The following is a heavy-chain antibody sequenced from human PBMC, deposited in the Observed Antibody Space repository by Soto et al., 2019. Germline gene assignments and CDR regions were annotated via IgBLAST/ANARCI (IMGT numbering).Heavy chain of an antibody. Sequence: PSETLSLTCTVSGGSISSYYWSWIRQPPGKGLEWIGYIYYSGSTNYNPSLKSRVTISVDTSKNQFSLKLSSVTGADTAVYYCATHNDYGGNSGWFDPWVQGTLVTVSS. J-gene: IGHJ5*02. CDR3: ATHNDYGGNSGWFDP. CDR2: IYYSGST. V-gene: IGHV4-59*08. CDR1: GGSISSYY. D-gene: IGHD4-17*01.